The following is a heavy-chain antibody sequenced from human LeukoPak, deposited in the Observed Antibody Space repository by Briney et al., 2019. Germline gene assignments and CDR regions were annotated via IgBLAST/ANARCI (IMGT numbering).Heavy chain of an antibody. V-gene: IGHV3-33*01. Sequence: PGRSLTLSCAASGFTFSSFGRHWVRQAPGKELEGGAVIWYDASDRYYADSVKGRFTISRDNSKNTLFLQMNSLRDDDTAVYYCVRGVGVSRFNYFDPWGQGTLVVVSS. CDR1: GFTFSSFG. CDR3: VRGVGVSRFNYFDP. CDR2: IWYDASDR. D-gene: IGHD5-24*01. J-gene: IGHJ5*02.